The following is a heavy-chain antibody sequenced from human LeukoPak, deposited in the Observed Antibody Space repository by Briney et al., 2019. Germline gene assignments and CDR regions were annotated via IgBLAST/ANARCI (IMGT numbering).Heavy chain of an antibody. CDR2: INPSGGST. Sequence: ASVKVSCKASGYTFTSYYMHWVRQAPGQGLEWMGIINPSGGSTSYAQKFQGRVTMTRDTSTSTVYMELSSLRSEDTAVYFCARDACSTTTCQAGGNWFDPWGQGTLVIVS. V-gene: IGHV1-46*01. J-gene: IGHJ5*02. CDR3: ARDACSTTTCQAGGNWFDP. CDR1: GYTFTSYY. D-gene: IGHD2-2*01.